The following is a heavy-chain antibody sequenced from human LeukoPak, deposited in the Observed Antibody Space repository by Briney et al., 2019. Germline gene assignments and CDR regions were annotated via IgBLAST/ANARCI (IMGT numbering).Heavy chain of an antibody. Sequence: PSQTLSVTRTVSGGSISSGGYYWHWIRQHPGKGLEWIGVISYSESTYYNPSLKSRVTISGDTSKNQFSLKLSSVTAADTAVYFCARLNDFWSGYYLRSLDYWGQGTLVTVSS. J-gene: IGHJ4*02. V-gene: IGHV4-31*03. D-gene: IGHD3-3*01. CDR2: ISYSEST. CDR1: GGSISSGGYY. CDR3: ARLNDFWSGYYLRSLDY.